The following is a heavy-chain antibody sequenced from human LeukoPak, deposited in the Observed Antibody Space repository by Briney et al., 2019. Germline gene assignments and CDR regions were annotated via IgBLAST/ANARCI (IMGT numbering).Heavy chain of an antibody. J-gene: IGHJ5*02. V-gene: IGHV4-4*02. CDR2: IYHTGSS. D-gene: IGHD6-19*01. Sequence: PSETLSLTCAVSGGSISSGNWWSWVRQPPGEGLEWIGEIYHTGSSNYNPSLKSRVTIPVDKSKRQFSLKLSSVTAADTAVYYCARGGTTVAGTFWFDPWGQGTLVTVSS. CDR1: GGSISSGNW. CDR3: ARGGTTVAGTFWFDP.